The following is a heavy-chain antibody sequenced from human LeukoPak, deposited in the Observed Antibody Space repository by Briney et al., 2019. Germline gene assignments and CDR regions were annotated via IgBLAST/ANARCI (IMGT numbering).Heavy chain of an antibody. CDR3: ALFTNGGAFDP. Sequence: PSQTLSLTCTVSGGSISSGDYYWSWIRQPPGKGLEWIGYVYYSGSTYYNPSLKSRVTISVDTSKNQFSLELSSLTAADTAVYYCALFTNGGAFDPWGQGTLVTVSS. D-gene: IGHD3-10*01. V-gene: IGHV4-30-4*01. CDR1: GGSISSGDYY. J-gene: IGHJ5*02. CDR2: VYYSGST.